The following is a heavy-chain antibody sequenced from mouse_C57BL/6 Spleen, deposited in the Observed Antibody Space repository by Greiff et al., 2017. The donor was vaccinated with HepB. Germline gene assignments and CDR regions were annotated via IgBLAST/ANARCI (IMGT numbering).Heavy chain of an antibody. V-gene: IGHV1-53*01. CDR2: INPSNGGT. CDR3: AREGDDYDAVYYIDY. D-gene: IGHD2-4*01. J-gene: IGHJ2*01. CDR1: GYTFTSYW. Sequence: VQLQQPGTELVKPGASVKLSCKASGYTFTSYWMHWVKQRPGQGLEWIGNINPSNGGTNYNEKFKSKATLTVDKSSITAYMQLSSLTSEDSAVYYCAREGDDYDAVYYIDYGGQGTTLTVSS.